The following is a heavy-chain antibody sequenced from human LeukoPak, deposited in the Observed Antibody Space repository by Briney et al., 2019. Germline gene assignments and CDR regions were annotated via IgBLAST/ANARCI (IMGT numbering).Heavy chain of an antibody. Sequence: SETLSLTCAVYGGSFSSYYWSWIRQPPGKGLEWIGYVYYNGNSNYNPSLKSRVTISVDTSKNQFSLKLSSVTAADTAVYYCARSANYDSSGYYHPWGQGTLVTVSS. V-gene: IGHV4-59*01. J-gene: IGHJ5*02. CDR1: GGSFSSYY. CDR3: ARSANYDSSGYYHP. CDR2: VYYNGNS. D-gene: IGHD3-22*01.